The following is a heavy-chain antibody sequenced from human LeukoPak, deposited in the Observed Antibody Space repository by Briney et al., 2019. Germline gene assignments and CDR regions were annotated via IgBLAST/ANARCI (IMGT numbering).Heavy chain of an antibody. CDR3: ARDLGPPLRYFDWLLFSLGNDAFDI. CDR1: GGSISTYY. CDR2: IYTSGST. Sequence: PSETLSLTCTVSGGSISTYYWSWIRQPAGKGLEWIGRIYTSGSTNYNPSLKSRVTISVDTSKNQFSLKLSSVTAADTAVYYCARDLGPPLRYFDWLLFSLGNDAFDIWGQGTMVTVSS. V-gene: IGHV4-4*07. J-gene: IGHJ3*02. D-gene: IGHD3-9*01.